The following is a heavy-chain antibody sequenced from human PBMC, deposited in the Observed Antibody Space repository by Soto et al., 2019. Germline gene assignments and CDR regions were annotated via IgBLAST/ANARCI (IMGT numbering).Heavy chain of an antibody. Sequence: GASVKVSCKASGGTFSSYAISWVRQAPGQGLEWMGGIIPIFGTANYAQKFQGRVTITADESTSTAYMELSSLRSEDTAVYYCARAFSAVFIAAAGLNWFDPWGQGTLVTVSS. V-gene: IGHV1-69*13. J-gene: IGHJ5*02. CDR3: ARAFSAVFIAAAGLNWFDP. CDR2: IIPIFGTA. CDR1: GGTFSSYA. D-gene: IGHD6-13*01.